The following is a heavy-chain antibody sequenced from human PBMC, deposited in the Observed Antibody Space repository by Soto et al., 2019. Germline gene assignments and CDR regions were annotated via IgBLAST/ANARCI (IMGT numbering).Heavy chain of an antibody. Sequence: ASVKVSCKASGYIFTGYHMHWVRQAPGQGLEWMGWINPNSGGTKYAQKFQGRVTMTRDTSISTAYMELSRLKSDDTAMNYCARSSTYGENDYWGQGTLVTVSS. CDR1: GYIFTGYH. CDR2: INPNSGGT. CDR3: ARSSTYGENDY. D-gene: IGHD4-17*01. V-gene: IGHV1-2*02. J-gene: IGHJ4*02.